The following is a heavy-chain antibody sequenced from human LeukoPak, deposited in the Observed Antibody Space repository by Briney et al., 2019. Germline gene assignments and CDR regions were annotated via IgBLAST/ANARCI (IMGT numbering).Heavy chain of an antibody. J-gene: IGHJ6*02. Sequence: SQTLSLTCAISGDSVSSNSAAWNWIRQSPSRGLEWLGRTYYRSKWYNDYVVSVKSRITINPDTSKNQLSLQLNSVTPEDTAVYYCAGVFYYDSSGYAYYGMDVWGQGTTVTVSS. V-gene: IGHV6-1*01. CDR3: AGVFYYDSSGYAYYGMDV. CDR1: GDSVSSNSAA. D-gene: IGHD3-22*01. CDR2: TYYRSKWYN.